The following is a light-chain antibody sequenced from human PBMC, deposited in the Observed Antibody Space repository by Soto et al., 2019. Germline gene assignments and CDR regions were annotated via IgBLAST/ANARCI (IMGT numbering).Light chain of an antibody. CDR1: QPIRKF. V-gene: IGKV1-27*01. CDR2: AAS. Sequence: DIPMTQSPSSLAASLGDRVTITCRASQPIRKFLAWYQQKPGEIPKLLIYAASTLQSGVPSRFSGSGSGTHFSLTIDSLQAEDVAVYSCQKYDGAPWTFGQGTKLEIK. CDR3: QKYDGAPWT. J-gene: IGKJ1*01.